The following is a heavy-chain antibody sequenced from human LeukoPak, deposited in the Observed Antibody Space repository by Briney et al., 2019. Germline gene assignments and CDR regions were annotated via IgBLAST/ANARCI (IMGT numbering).Heavy chain of an antibody. J-gene: IGHJ4*02. CDR2: IKQDGTEK. CDR3: TRDTGCPGGTCYSFYDY. V-gene: IGHV3-7*01. Sequence: PGGSLRLSCAASGFTFSDYYMTWVRQAPGKGLEWVANIKQDGTEKYYVDSVKGRFTISRDNAENSLYLQMNSLRAEDTAVYYCTRDTGCPGGTCYSFYDYWGQGTLVTVSS. CDR1: GFTFSDYY. D-gene: IGHD2-15*01.